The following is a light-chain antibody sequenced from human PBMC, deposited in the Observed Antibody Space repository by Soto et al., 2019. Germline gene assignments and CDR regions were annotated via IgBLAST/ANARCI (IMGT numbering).Light chain of an antibody. J-gene: IGLJ3*02. CDR1: NIGDKN. CDR3: QVWDSRTAV. Sequence: SYELTQPLSVSVALGQTARITCGGNNIGDKNVHWYQQKPGQAPALVIYRDRKRPSGIPERFSGSSSGNTATLTISRAQAVDEADYYCQVWDSRTAVFGGGTKLTVL. CDR2: RDR. V-gene: IGLV3-9*01.